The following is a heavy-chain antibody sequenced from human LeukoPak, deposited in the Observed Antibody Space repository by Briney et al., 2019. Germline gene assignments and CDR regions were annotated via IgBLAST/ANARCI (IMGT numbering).Heavy chain of an antibody. V-gene: IGHV3-23*01. J-gene: IGHJ4*02. CDR3: ARDYGQWLVPIHDY. Sequence: PGGSLRLSCAASGFAFSSQAMSWVRQAPGKGLEWVSAISGSGSITYYADSVKGRFTISRDNSKNTLYLQMNSLRAEDTAVYYCARDYGQWLVPIHDYWGQGTLVTVSS. D-gene: IGHD6-19*01. CDR2: ISGSGSIT. CDR1: GFAFSSQA.